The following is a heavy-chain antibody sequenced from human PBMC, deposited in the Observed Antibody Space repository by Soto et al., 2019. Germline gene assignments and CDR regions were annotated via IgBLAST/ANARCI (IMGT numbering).Heavy chain of an antibody. Sequence: QVQLVQSGAEVKKPGASVKVSCKASGYTFTSYDINWVRQATGQGIEWMVWMNPNSGNTGYAQKFQGRVTMTRNTSISTAYMELSSLRSEDTAVYYCARGLRYCSGGSCWFDYWGQGTLVTVSS. V-gene: IGHV1-8*01. CDR1: GYTFTSYD. J-gene: IGHJ4*02. D-gene: IGHD2-15*01. CDR2: MNPNSGNT. CDR3: ARGLRYCSGGSCWFDY.